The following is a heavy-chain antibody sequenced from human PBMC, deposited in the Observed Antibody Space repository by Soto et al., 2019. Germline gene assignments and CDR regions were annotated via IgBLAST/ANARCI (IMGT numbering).Heavy chain of an antibody. J-gene: IGHJ4*02. Sequence: HVQLVESGGGVVQPGRSLRLSCAASGFTFSTSAMHWVRQAPGKGLEWVAVISYEGTNEHYEDSVKGRFTVSRDNSRNTLSLHMNSLRPEDTAMYYCVASVFSFDYWGQGSLVTVSS. CDR2: ISYEGTNE. CDR3: VASVFSFDY. D-gene: IGHD2-8*01. CDR1: GFTFSTSA. V-gene: IGHV3-30*01.